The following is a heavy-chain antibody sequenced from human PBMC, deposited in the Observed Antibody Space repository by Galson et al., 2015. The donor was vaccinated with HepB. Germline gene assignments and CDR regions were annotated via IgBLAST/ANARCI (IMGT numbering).Heavy chain of an antibody. V-gene: IGHV3-30*04. Sequence: SLRLSCAASGFIFRNFAVNWVRQPPGKGPEWLAVISGDGSTEDYADSVKGRFTISRDNSKNTLYLQLNSLRSEDTAMYYCTRSQECRGSDCYRALDRWGQGTLVTVSP. CDR3: TRSQECRGSDCYRALDR. J-gene: IGHJ5*02. D-gene: IGHD1-26*01. CDR2: ISGDGSTE. CDR1: GFIFRNFA.